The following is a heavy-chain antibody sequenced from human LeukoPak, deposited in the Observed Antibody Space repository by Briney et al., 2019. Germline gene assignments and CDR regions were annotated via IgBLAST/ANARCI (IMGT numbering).Heavy chain of an antibody. CDR1: GFTVSSND. CDR2: ISYDGSNK. CDR3: ARDPGYYGSGLGVYYYGMDV. V-gene: IGHV3-30*09. D-gene: IGHD3-10*01. J-gene: IGHJ6*02. Sequence: PGGSLRLSCAASGFTVSSNDMSWVRQAPGKGLEWVAVISYDGSNKYYADSVKGRFAISRDNSKNTLYLQMNSLRAEDTAAYYCARDPGYYGSGLGVYYYGMDVWGQGTTVTVSS.